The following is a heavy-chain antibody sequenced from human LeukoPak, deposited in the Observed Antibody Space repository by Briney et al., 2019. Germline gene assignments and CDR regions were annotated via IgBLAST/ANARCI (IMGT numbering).Heavy chain of an antibody. J-gene: IGHJ5*02. CDR3: ARGYYYDSSGYYYASPYNWFDP. D-gene: IGHD3-22*01. CDR1: GGSISSGDYY. V-gene: IGHV4-30-4*01. CDR2: IYYSGST. Sequence: SQTLSLTCTVSGGSISSGDYYWSWIRQPPGKGLEWIGYIYYSGSTYYNPSLKSRVTISVDTSKNQFSLKLSSVTAADTAVYYCARGYYYDSSGYYYASPYNWFDPWGQRTLVTVSS.